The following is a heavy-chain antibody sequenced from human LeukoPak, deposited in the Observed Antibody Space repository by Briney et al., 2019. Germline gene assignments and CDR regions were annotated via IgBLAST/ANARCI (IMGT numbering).Heavy chain of an antibody. D-gene: IGHD6-6*01. CDR1: GGSISSGSYY. CDR2: IYTSGST. V-gene: IGHV4-61*02. Sequence: SQTLSLTCTVSGGSISSGSYYWSWIRQPAGKGLEWIGRIYTSGSTNYNPSLKSRVTISVDTSKNQFSLKLSSVTAADTAVYYCARDPEASWHSSSYYGMDVWGQGTTVTVSS. J-gene: IGHJ6*02. CDR3: ARDPEASWHSSSYYGMDV.